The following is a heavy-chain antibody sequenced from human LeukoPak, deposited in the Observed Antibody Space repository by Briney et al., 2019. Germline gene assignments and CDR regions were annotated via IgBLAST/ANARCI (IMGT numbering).Heavy chain of an antibody. CDR2: ISSSGSTI. CDR1: EFTFSDYY. J-gene: IGHJ4*02. CDR3: ARAGAQGNGDFPEWDFDY. Sequence: PGGSLRLSCAASEFTFSDYYMSWIRQAPGKGLEWVSYISSSGSTIYYADSVKGRFTISRDNAKNSLYLQMNSLRAEDTAVYYCARAGAQGNGDFPEWDFDYWGQGTLVTVSS. D-gene: IGHD4-17*01. V-gene: IGHV3-11*01.